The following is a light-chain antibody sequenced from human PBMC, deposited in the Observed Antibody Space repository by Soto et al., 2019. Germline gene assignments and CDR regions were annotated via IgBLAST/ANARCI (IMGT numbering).Light chain of an antibody. CDR1: QDISNY. V-gene: IGKV1-33*01. CDR2: DAS. J-gene: IGKJ4*01. Sequence: DIQMTQSPSSLSASVGDRVTITCQASQDISNYLNWYQQKPGKAPKLLIYDASNLETGVPSRFSGSGSGTDFTFTISSLQPEDIATYYFQQYDNLPYTFGGGTKV. CDR3: QQYDNLPYT.